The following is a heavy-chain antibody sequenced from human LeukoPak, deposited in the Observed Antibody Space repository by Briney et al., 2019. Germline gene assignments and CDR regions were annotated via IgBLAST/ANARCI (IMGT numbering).Heavy chain of an antibody. CDR1: GFAFSAYY. CDR2: ISSSGSTI. CDR3: GRSAVAVTIVAFDI. D-gene: IGHD3-22*01. V-gene: IGHV3-11*01. Sequence: GGSLRLSCAASGFAFSAYYMTWIRQAPGKGLEWVSSISSSGSTIYYADSVKGRFTISRDNAKNSLYLQMNSLRAEDTAMYYCGRSAVAVTIVAFDIWGQGTMVTVSS. J-gene: IGHJ3*02.